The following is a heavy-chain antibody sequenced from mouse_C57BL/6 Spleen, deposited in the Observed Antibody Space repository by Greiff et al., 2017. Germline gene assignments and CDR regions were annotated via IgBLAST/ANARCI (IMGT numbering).Heavy chain of an antibody. Sequence: VQLKESGAELVRPGASVKLSCTASGFNIKDDYMHWVKQRPEQGLEWIGWIDPENGDTEYASKFQGKATITADTSSNTAYLQLSSLTSEDTAVYYCTTFHSLYYFDYWGQGTTLTVSS. V-gene: IGHV14-4*01. CDR1: GFNIKDDY. CDR2: IDPENGDT. CDR3: TTFHSLYYFDY. D-gene: IGHD6-2*01. J-gene: IGHJ2*01.